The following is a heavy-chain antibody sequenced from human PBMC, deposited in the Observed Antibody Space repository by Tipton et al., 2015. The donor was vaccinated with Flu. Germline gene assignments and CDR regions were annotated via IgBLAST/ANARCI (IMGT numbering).Heavy chain of an antibody. J-gene: IGHJ3*02. CDR1: GGSFSGYY. D-gene: IGHD3-22*01. CDR2: INHSGST. CDR3: ARGKGITMIVVAHDAFDI. V-gene: IGHV4-34*01. Sequence: LRLSCAVYGGSFSGYYWSWIRQPPGKGLEWIGEINHSGSTNYNPSLKSRVTISVDTSKNQFSLKLSSVTAADTAVYYCARGKGITMIVVAHDAFDIWGQGTMVTVSS.